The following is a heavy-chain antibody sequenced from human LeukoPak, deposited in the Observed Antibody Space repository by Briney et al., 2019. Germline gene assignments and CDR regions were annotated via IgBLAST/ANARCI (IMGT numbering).Heavy chain of an antibody. D-gene: IGHD3-22*01. J-gene: IGHJ4*02. CDR2: ISSSSSTI. V-gene: IGHV3-48*01. CDR1: GFTFSKHA. Sequence: GGSLRLSCAASGFTFSKHAMHWVRQAPGKGLEWVSYISSSSSTIYYADSVKGRFTISRDNAKNSLYLQMNSLRAEDTAVYYCARGAYYYEDWGQGTLVTVSS. CDR3: ARGAYYYED.